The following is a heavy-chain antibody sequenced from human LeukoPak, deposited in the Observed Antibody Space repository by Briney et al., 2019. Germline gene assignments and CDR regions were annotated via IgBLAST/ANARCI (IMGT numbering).Heavy chain of an antibody. CDR2: IIPIFGTA. CDR1: GGTFSSYA. D-gene: IGHD1-26*01. V-gene: IGHV1-69*06. Sequence: SVKVSCKASGGTFSSYAISWVRQAPGQGLEWMGGIIPIFGTANYAQKFQGRVTITADKSTSTAYMELSSLRSEDTAVYYCARNAKPKGPVGASPPNWFDPWGQGTLVTVSS. CDR3: ARNAKPKGPVGASPPNWFDP. J-gene: IGHJ5*02.